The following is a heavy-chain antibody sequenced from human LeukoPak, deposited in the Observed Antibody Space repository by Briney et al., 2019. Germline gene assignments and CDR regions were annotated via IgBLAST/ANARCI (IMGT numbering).Heavy chain of an antibody. D-gene: IGHD3-22*01. CDR1: GFTFSSYA. J-gene: IGHJ4*02. V-gene: IGHV3-30-3*01. Sequence: GRSLRLSCAASGFTFSSYAMHWVRQAPGKGLEWVAVISYDGNNKYYADSVKGRFTISRDNAKNSLYLQMNSLRAEDTALYYCARAVYDYDSSGSPPYYWGQGTLVTVSS. CDR3: ARAVYDYDSSGSPPYY. CDR2: ISYDGNNK.